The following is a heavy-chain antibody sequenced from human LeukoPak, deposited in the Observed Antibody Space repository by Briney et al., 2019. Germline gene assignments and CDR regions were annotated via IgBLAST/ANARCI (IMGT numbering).Heavy chain of an antibody. J-gene: IGHJ4*02. CDR1: GGSISSYY. V-gene: IGHV4-59*01. CDR3: ARLAYCGADCYLPDY. Sequence: SETLSLTCTVSGGSISSYYWSWFRQPRGKGLEWIGHIYYSGSTNYNPSLKSRVTISVDTSKNQISLKLSSVTAADTAVYYCARLAYCGADCYLPDYWGQGTLVTVSS. D-gene: IGHD2-21*02. CDR2: IYYSGST.